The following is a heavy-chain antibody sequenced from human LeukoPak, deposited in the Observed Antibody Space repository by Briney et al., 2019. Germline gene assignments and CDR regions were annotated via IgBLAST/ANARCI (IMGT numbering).Heavy chain of an antibody. J-gene: IGHJ4*02. CDR3: ARDQGRYYYDRTLPDY. CDR2: ISSDATRT. Sequence: PGGSLRLSCSASGFRFSTYGMHWVRQAPGKGLEYVSDISSDATRTYYADSVKGRFTISRDKSKNTLYLQMNSLRAEDTAVYYCARDQGRYYYDRTLPDYWGQGTLVTVSS. V-gene: IGHV3-64*04. D-gene: IGHD3-22*01. CDR1: GFRFSTYG.